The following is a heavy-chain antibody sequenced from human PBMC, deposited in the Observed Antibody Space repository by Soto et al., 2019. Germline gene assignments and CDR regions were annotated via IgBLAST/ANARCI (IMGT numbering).Heavy chain of an antibody. Sequence: VASVKGSCKASGYTFTSYYMHWVRQAPGQGLEWMGIINPSGGSAIYAQKFQGRVTMTRDTSTSTVYMELSRLRYEDTAVYYCARADGTEAYGMHVWGQGPTVTVSS. V-gene: IGHV1-46*01. CDR2: INPSGGSA. J-gene: IGHJ6*02. D-gene: IGHD1-26*01. CDR1: GYTFTSYY. CDR3: ARADGTEAYGMHV.